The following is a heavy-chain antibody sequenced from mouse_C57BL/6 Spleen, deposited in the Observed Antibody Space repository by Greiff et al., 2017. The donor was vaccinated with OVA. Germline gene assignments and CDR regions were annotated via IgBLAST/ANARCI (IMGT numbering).Heavy chain of an antibody. Sequence: QVQLQQSGPGLVQPSQSLSITCTVSGFSLTSYCVHWVRQSPGKGLEWLGVIWSGGSTAYNAAFISRLSISKDNSKSQVFFKMNSLPADDTAIYYCARYGGYLNYYAMDYWGQGTSVTVSA. CDR3: ARYGGYLNYYAMDY. V-gene: IGHV2-2*01. CDR2: IWSGGST. CDR1: GFSLTSYC. J-gene: IGHJ4*01. D-gene: IGHD2-3*01.